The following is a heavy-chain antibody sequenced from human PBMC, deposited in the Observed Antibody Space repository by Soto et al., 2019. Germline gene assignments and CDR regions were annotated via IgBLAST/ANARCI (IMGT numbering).Heavy chain of an antibody. D-gene: IGHD6-19*01. Sequence: QLQLQESGPGLVKPSETLSLTCTVSGGSITSSSYYWGWIRQPPGKGPEWIGSTSYSVTTYYNPSLKSRVTLSLDASKNQFSLKLSSVTAADTAVYYCARQKSGYSSAWYRYYFDYWGQGTLVAVSS. CDR2: TSYSVTT. CDR1: GGSITSSSYY. V-gene: IGHV4-39*01. J-gene: IGHJ4*02. CDR3: ARQKSGYSSAWYRYYFDY.